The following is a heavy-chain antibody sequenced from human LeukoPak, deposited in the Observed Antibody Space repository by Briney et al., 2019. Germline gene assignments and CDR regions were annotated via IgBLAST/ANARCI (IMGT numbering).Heavy chain of an antibody. CDR1: GFTFSSYA. CDR3: ARGKNYYDSSGPRGLDP. J-gene: IGHJ5*02. Sequence: GGSLRLSCSASGFTFSSYAMHWVRQAPGKGLEYVSAISSNGGSTYYADSVKGRFTISRDNSKNTLYLQMSSLRAEDTAVFYCARGKNYYDSSGPRGLDPWGQGTLVTVSS. V-gene: IGHV3-64D*06. CDR2: ISSNGGST. D-gene: IGHD3-22*01.